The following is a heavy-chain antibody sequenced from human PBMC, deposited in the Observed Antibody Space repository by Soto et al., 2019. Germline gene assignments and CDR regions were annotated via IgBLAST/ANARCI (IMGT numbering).Heavy chain of an antibody. Sequence: QVQLQESGPGLMKPSQTLSLTCAVSGGSISSGGYYWSWIRQHPGKGLEWIGYIYYSGSTYYNPSLKSRVTISVDTSKNQFSLKLSSVTAADTAVYYCATYGSGTYKPTTFDYWGQGTLVTVSS. J-gene: IGHJ4*02. CDR2: IYYSGST. D-gene: IGHD3-10*01. V-gene: IGHV4-31*11. CDR3: ATYGSGTYKPTTFDY. CDR1: GGSISSGGYY.